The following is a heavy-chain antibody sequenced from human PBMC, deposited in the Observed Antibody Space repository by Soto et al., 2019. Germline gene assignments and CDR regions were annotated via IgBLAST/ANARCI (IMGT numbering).Heavy chain of an antibody. D-gene: IGHD6-19*01. CDR1: GFTFSTYW. Sequence: EVQLVESGGGLVQPGGSLRLSCAVSGFTFSTYWMAWVRQAPGKGLEWVAQINPEGSEIHYVDSVKGRFTISRDNAKNSLDLQMNSLRAEDTAVFYCAKDHSSGWSVQHWGHGTLVTVSS. V-gene: IGHV3-7*03. CDR3: AKDHSSGWSVQH. J-gene: IGHJ1*01. CDR2: INPEGSEI.